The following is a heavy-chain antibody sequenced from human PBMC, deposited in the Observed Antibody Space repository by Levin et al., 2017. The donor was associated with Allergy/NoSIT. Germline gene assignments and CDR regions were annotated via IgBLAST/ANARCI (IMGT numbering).Heavy chain of an antibody. CDR2: IYYSGST. J-gene: IGHJ6*02. D-gene: IGHD3-22*01. Sequence: SETLSLTCTVSGGSISSSSYYWGWIRQPPGKGLEWIGSIYYSGSTYYNPSLKSRVTISVDTSKNQFSLKLSSVTAADTAVYYCARDYDSSGYYYPPRLVLNDGMDVWGQGTTVTVSS. V-gene: IGHV4-39*07. CDR1: GGSISSSSYY. CDR3: ARDYDSSGYYYPPRLVLNDGMDV.